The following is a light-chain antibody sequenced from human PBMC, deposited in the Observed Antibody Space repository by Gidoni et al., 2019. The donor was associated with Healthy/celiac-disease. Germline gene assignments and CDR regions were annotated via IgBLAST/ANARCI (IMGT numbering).Light chain of an antibody. CDR1: QSVLYSSNNKNY. V-gene: IGKV4-1*01. Sequence: DIVMTQSPDSLAVSLGERATINCKSSQSVLYSSNNKNYLAWYQQKPGQPPKLLIYWASTRESGFPDRFSGSGSGTDFTLTISSLQAEDVAVYYCRQYYSTPATFGGGTKVEIK. CDR2: WAS. CDR3: RQYYSTPAT. J-gene: IGKJ4*01.